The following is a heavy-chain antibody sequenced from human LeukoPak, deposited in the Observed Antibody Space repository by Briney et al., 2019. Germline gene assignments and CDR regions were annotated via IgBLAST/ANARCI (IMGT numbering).Heavy chain of an antibody. V-gene: IGHV3-74*01. J-gene: IGHJ3*02. Sequence: GGSLRLSCAASGFTFSSYWMHWVRQAPGKGLVWVSRINSDGSSTSYADSVKGRFTISRDNSKNTLYLQMNSLRAEDTAVYYCARDPGIAAPYDAFDIWGQGTMVTVSS. CDR1: GFTFSSYW. D-gene: IGHD6-13*01. CDR3: ARDPGIAAPYDAFDI. CDR2: INSDGSST.